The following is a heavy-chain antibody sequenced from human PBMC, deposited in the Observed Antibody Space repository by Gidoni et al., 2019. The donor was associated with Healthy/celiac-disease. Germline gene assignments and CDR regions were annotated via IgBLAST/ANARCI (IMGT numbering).Heavy chain of an antibody. CDR3: ARDAYCSGGSCYPNQRGAEYFQH. V-gene: IGHV3-11*01. D-gene: IGHD2-15*01. CDR1: GFTFSDYY. CDR2: ISSSGSTI. J-gene: IGHJ1*01. Sequence: QVQLVESGGGLVKPGGDRRLSCAASGFTFSDYYMSWIRQAPGKGLEWVSYISSSGSTISYADSVKGRFTISRDNAKNSLYLQMNSLRAEDTAVYYCARDAYCSGGSCYPNQRGAEYFQHWGQGTLVTVSS.